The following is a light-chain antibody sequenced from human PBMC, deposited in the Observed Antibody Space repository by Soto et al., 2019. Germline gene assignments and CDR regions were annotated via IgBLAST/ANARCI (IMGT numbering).Light chain of an antibody. CDR1: SSNFAAGYH. V-gene: IGLV1-40*01. Sequence: VLTQPPSVSGAPGQRVTISCTGTSSNFAAGYHVHWYQQHPGIAPIHLISHNNNRPSRVPDRFSGSKSDTSASLAITGLQADDEADYYCQSYDNSLSGYVFGTGTKVTVL. CDR3: QSYDNSLSGYV. J-gene: IGLJ1*01. CDR2: HNN.